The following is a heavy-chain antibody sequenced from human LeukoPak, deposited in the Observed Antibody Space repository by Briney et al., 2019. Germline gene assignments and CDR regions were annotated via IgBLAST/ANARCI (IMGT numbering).Heavy chain of an antibody. D-gene: IGHD3-22*01. CDR1: GFTVSSNY. J-gene: IGHJ4*02. CDR2: IYSGGGT. CDR3: ARVPYDSSGYGVFDY. Sequence: GGSLRLSCAASGFTVSSNYMSWVRQAPGKGLEWVSVIYSGGGTYYADSVKGRFTISRDNSKNTQYLQMNSLRAEDTAVYYCARVPYDSSGYGVFDYWGQGTLVTVSS. V-gene: IGHV3-66*01.